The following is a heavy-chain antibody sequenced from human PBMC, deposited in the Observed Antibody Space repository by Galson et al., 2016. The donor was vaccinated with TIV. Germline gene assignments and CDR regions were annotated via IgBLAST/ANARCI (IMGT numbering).Heavy chain of an antibody. Sequence: SETLSLTCAVYGGSFSDFFWNWVRQPPGKGLEWLGEINHSGSTTYNPSLRSRLTMSVDTSNNRVSLMVTSLTAADTGVYYCARQYYHTLTGPVNYDYGMGVWGQGTTVTVSS. CDR1: GGSFSDFF. J-gene: IGHJ6*02. CDR3: ARQYYHTLTGPVNYDYGMGV. D-gene: IGHD3-9*01. CDR2: INHSGST. V-gene: IGHV4-34*01.